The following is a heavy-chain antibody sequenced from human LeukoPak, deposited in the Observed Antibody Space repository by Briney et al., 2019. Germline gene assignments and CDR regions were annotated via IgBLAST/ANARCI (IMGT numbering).Heavy chain of an antibody. CDR3: VATERWLQWDY. CDR2: VSYSGSA. CDR1: GDSMGSSYY. D-gene: IGHD5-24*01. Sequence: PSETLSLTCTVSGDSMGSSYYWAWIRQPPGKGLEWIGSVSYSGSAYYNPSLKSRVIISVDTSKNQLSLRLSSVIAADTAVYYCVATERWLQWDYWGQGTLVTVSS. V-gene: IGHV4-38-2*02. J-gene: IGHJ4*02.